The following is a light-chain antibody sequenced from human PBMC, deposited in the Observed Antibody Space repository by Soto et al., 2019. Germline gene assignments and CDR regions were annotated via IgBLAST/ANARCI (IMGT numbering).Light chain of an antibody. V-gene: IGLV1-47*01. J-gene: IGLJ2*01. Sequence: QPVLTQPPSASGTPGQRVTISCSGSSSNIGSNYVYWYQQLPGTAPKLLIYRNNQRPSGVPDRFSGSKSGTSASLAISGLRSEDEADYYWAAWDDSLSGSYVFGGGTKLTVL. CDR3: AAWDDSLSGSYV. CDR1: SSNIGSNY. CDR2: RNN.